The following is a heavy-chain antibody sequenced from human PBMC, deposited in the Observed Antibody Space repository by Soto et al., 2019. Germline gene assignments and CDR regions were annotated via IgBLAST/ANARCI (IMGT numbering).Heavy chain of an antibody. V-gene: IGHV3-74*01. CDR3: ARGQSGSYSFDY. D-gene: IGHD3-10*01. CDR1: GFTLTNYW. Sequence: EVQLVESGGGIVQPAGSVRLSCAASGFTLTNYWIHWVRQAPGKGPVWVSRINGDGTTTNYADSLKGRFTISRDKADSTVFLQMHSLRAEDTAVYYCARGQSGSYSFDYWGQGTLVTVSS. J-gene: IGHJ4*02. CDR2: INGDGTTT.